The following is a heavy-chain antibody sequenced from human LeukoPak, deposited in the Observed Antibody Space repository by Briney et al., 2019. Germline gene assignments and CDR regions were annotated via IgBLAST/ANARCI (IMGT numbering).Heavy chain of an antibody. Sequence: AGGSLRLSCAASGFTFSNYWMHWVRQAPGKGLVWVSRINSDGSSTTSADSVKGRFTISRDNAKNTLYLPMNSLRAEDTAVYYCAKGGATVIDYWGQGTLVTVSS. CDR1: GFTFSNYW. J-gene: IGHJ4*02. CDR2: INSDGSST. V-gene: IGHV3-74*01. D-gene: IGHD4-17*01. CDR3: AKGGATVIDY.